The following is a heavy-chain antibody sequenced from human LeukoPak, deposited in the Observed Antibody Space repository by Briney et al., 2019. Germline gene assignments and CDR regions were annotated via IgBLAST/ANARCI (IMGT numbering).Heavy chain of an antibody. Sequence: GGSLRLSCAACGFTFSSYWMHWVRQAPGKGLVWVSRINSDGSSTSYADSVKGRFTISRDNAKNTLYLQMNSLRAEDTAVYYCARESERYGSGSYYSLFDYWGQGTLVTVSS. J-gene: IGHJ4*02. D-gene: IGHD3-10*01. CDR3: ARESERYGSGSYYSLFDY. CDR2: INSDGSST. CDR1: GFTFSSYW. V-gene: IGHV3-74*01.